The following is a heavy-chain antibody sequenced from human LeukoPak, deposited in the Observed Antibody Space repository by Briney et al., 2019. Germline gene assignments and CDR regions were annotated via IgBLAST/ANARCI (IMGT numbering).Heavy chain of an antibody. CDR1: GGSISSSSYY. D-gene: IGHD3-10*01. CDR3: ARHSRGEGTPSDY. J-gene: IGHJ4*02. V-gene: IGHV4-39*01. Sequence: KPSETLSLTCTVPGGSISSSSYYWGWVRQPPGKGVGWVGSIYYSGSTYYNPSLKSRVTISVDTSKNQFSLKLSSVTAADTAVYYCARHSRGEGTPSDYWGQGTLVTVSS. CDR2: IYYSGST.